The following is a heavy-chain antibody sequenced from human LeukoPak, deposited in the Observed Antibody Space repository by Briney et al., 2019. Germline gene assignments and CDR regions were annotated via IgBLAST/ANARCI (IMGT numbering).Heavy chain of an antibody. CDR1: GGSISSGGYY. D-gene: IGHD2-8*01. CDR2: IYYSGST. Sequence: SETLSLTCSVSGGSISSGGYYWSWIRQHPGKGLEWIGYIYYSGSTYYNPSLKSRVIISVDTFKNQFSLKLSSVTAADTAVYYCARAGGYGMIVYWGQGILVTVSS. V-gene: IGHV4-31*03. CDR3: ARAGGYGMIVY. J-gene: IGHJ4*02.